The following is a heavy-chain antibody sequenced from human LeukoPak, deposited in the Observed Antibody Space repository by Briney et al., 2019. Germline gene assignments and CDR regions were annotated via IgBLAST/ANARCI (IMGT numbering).Heavy chain of an antibody. J-gene: IGHJ4*01. D-gene: IGHD3-10*01. CDR3: ARAVYYSNYLGY. CDR2: INSDGSST. CDR1: GFTFSSYW. Sequence: GGSLRLSCAASGFTFSSYWMHWVRQAPGKGLVWVSRINSDGSSTNYADSVKGRFTISRDNAKNTLYLQMNSLRAEDTAMYYCARAVYYSNYLGYWGQGSLVTVSS. V-gene: IGHV3-74*01.